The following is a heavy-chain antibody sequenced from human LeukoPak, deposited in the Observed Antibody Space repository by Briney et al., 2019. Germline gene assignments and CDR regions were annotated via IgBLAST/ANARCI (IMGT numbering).Heavy chain of an antibody. Sequence: ASVKVSCKASGYTFTSYYMHWVRQAPGQGLEWMGIINPSGGSTSYAQKFQGRVTMTRDTSTSTVYMELSSLRSEDTAVYYCARDSSSAFRGVIPFDYWGQGTPVTVSS. CDR2: INPSGGST. CDR1: GYTFTSYY. J-gene: IGHJ4*02. CDR3: ARDSSSAFRGVIPFDY. D-gene: IGHD3-16*02. V-gene: IGHV1-46*01.